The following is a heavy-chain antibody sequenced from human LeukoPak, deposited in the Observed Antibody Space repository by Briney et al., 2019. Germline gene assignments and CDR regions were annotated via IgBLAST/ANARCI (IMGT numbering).Heavy chain of an antibody. D-gene: IGHD3-3*02. CDR2: TYYRSKTYN. Sequence: SQTLSLTCTISGDCICSDGDSWSWIRQPPARGLEWLGWTYYRSKTYNDYALSMKRRISHNPDTTKNQFSLQLNSVTPEDTAMYYCARGVLASGGLFDYWGQGTLVTVSS. J-gene: IGHJ4*02. CDR1: GDCICSDGDS. V-gene: IGHV6-1*01. CDR3: ARGVLASGGLFDY.